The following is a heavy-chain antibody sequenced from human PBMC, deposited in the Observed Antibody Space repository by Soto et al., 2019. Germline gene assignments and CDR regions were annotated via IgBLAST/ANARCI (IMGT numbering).Heavy chain of an antibody. Sequence: ASVKVSCKVSGYTLTELSMHWVRQAPGKGLEWMGGFDPEDGETIYAQKFQGRVTMTEDTSTDTAYMELSSLRSEDTAVYYCATSGYSYGLDFYYWGKGTLATVSS. V-gene: IGHV1-24*01. CDR3: ATSGYSYGLDFYY. CDR1: GYTLTELS. CDR2: FDPEDGET. J-gene: IGHJ4*02. D-gene: IGHD5-18*01.